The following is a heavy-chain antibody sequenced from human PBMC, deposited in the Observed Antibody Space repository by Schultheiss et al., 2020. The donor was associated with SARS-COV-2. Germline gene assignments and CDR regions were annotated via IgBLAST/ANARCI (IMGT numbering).Heavy chain of an antibody. Sequence: SGPTLVKPTQTLTLTCTFSGFSLSTSGVGVGWIRQPPGKALEWLALIYWSDDKHYSPSLQSRLTITKDTSKNQVVLTMTNMDPVDTATYYCAHEGRYPAVNDAFDIWGQGTMVTVSS. V-gene: IGHV2-5*01. CDR1: GFSLSTSGVG. CDR3: AHEGRYPAVNDAFDI. J-gene: IGHJ3*02. CDR2: IYWSDDK. D-gene: IGHD3-16*02.